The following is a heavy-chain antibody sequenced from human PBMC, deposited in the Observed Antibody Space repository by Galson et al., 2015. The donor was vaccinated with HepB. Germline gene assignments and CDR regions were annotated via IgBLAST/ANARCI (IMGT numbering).Heavy chain of an antibody. CDR3: AGGPYYDSSGVWYFDL. CDR1: GFTFSSYG. CDR2: IWYDGSNK. D-gene: IGHD3-22*01. V-gene: IGHV3-33*08. J-gene: IGHJ2*01. Sequence: SLRLSCAASGFTFSSYGMHWVRQAPGKGLEWVAVIWYDGSNKYYADSVKGRFTISRDNFKNTLYLQMNSLRAEDTAVYYCAGGPYYDSSGVWYFDLWGRGTLVTVSS.